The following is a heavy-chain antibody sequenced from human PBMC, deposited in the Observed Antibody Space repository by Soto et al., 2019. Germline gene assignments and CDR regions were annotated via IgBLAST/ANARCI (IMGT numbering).Heavy chain of an antibody. V-gene: IGHV1-18*04. J-gene: IGHJ6*02. CDR1: GYTFTSYG. Sequence: ASVKVSCKASGYTFTSYGISWVRQAPGQGLEWMGWISAYNGNTNYAQKLQGRVTMTTDTSTSTAYMELRSLRSDDTAVYYCARDHGGVTYVYYYYGMDVGGQGTTVTVSS. CDR3: ARDHGGVTYVYYYYGMDV. CDR2: ISAYNGNT. D-gene: IGHD2-21*02.